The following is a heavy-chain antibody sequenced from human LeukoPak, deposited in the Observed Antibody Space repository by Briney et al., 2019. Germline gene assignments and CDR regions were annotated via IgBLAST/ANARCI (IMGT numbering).Heavy chain of an antibody. J-gene: IGHJ4*02. CDR2: INSDGSST. V-gene: IGHV3-74*01. CDR1: GFTFSRYW. Sequence: GGSLRLSYAASGFTFSRYWMHWVRQAPGKGLVWVSRINSDGSSTSYADSVKGRFTTSRDNAKNSVFLQMSSLRPEDTAVYYCAKGEYHQDGIGENRFDNWGQGALVTVSS. CDR3: AKGEYHQDGIGENRFDN. D-gene: IGHD5-24*01.